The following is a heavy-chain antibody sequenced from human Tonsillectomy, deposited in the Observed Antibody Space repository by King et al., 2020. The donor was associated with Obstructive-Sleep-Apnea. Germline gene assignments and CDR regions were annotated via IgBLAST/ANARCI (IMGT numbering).Heavy chain of an antibody. V-gene: IGHV4-39*07. D-gene: IGHD1-26*01. Sequence: QLQESGPGLVKPSETLSLTCTVSGGFISSSSFYWGWIRQSPGKGLEWIGSIYYSGSTYSNPSLKSRVTFSVDTSKNQFSLKLSSVTAEDTAVYYCARDWELLYYFDYWGQGTLVTVSS. J-gene: IGHJ4*02. CDR1: GGFISSSSFY. CDR2: IYYSGST. CDR3: ARDWELLYYFDY.